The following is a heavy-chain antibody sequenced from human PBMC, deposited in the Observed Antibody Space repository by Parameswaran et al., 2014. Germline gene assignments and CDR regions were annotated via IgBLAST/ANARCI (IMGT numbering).Heavy chain of an antibody. V-gene: IGHV5-51*01. Sequence: VRQMPGKGLEWMGIIYPGDSDTRYSPSFQGQVTISADKSISTAYLQWSSLKASDTAMYYCARPIPPRDDAFDIWGQGTMVTVSS. J-gene: IGHJ3*02. CDR3: ARPIPPRDDAFDI. CDR2: IYPGDSDT. D-gene: IGHD2-2*02.